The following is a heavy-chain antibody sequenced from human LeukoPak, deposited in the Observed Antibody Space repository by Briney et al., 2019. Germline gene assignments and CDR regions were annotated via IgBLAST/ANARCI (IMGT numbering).Heavy chain of an antibody. Sequence: PGGSLRLSCAASGFTFSSYWMSWVRQAPGKGLEWVANIKQDGSEKYYVDSVKGRFTISRDNSKNTLYLQMNSLRAEDTAVYYCARRATTFNYYDSSGYPFSWGQGTLVTVSS. D-gene: IGHD3-22*01. CDR2: IKQDGSEK. CDR3: ARRATTFNYYDSSGYPFS. V-gene: IGHV3-7*03. J-gene: IGHJ5*02. CDR1: GFTFSSYW.